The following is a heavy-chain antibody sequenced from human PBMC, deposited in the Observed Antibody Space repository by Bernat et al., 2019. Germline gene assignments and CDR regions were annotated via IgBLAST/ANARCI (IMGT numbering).Heavy chain of an antibody. V-gene: IGHV4-30-4*01. J-gene: IGHJ4*02. D-gene: IGHD2-15*01. CDR2: IYYSGST. Sequence: QVQLQESGPGLVKPSQTLSLTCTVSGGSISSGDYYWSWIRQPPGKGLEWIGYIYYSGSTYYNPSLKSRVTISVDTSKNQFSLKLSSVTAADTAVYYCARDAGGSGSDGGVFDYWGQGTLVTVSS. CDR3: ARDAGGSGSDGGVFDY. CDR1: GGSISSGDYY.